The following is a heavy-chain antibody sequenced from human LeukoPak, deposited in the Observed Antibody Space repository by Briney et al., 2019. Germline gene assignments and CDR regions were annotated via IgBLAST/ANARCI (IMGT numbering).Heavy chain of an antibody. CDR2: ISSSSSPI. D-gene: IGHD3-10*02. V-gene: IGHV3-48*01. J-gene: IGHJ6*04. Sequence: GGSLRLSCVVSGLTFSSYSMNWVRQVPGKGLEWVSYISSSSSPIYDSDSVKGRFTISRDNAKNSLYLQMNSLRAEDTAVYYCAELSITMIGGVWGKGTTVTISS. CDR3: AELSITMIGGV. CDR1: GLTFSSYS.